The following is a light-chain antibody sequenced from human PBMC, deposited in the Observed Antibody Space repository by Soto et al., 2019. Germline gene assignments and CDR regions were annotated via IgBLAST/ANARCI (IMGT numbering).Light chain of an antibody. CDR2: SNI. CDR3: AAWDDHLTGPV. J-gene: IGLJ2*01. V-gene: IGLV1-44*01. Sequence: QSVLTQPPSASGTPGQRVTISCSGSSSNIGGNTVNWYQQLPGTAPKLLIYSNIQRPSGVPDRFSGSKSGTSASLAISGLQSEDEADYYCAAWDDHLTGPVFGGGTKHTVL. CDR1: SSNIGGNT.